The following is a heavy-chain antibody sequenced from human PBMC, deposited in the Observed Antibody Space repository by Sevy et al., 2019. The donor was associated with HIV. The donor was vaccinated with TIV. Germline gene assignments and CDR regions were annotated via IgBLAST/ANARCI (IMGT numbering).Heavy chain of an antibody. CDR2: ISYDGGVK. Sequence: GGSLRLSCAASGFTFSIYAMHWDRQAPDKGLEWVAVISYDGGVKYFADSVKGRVTISRDNSKNTLYLQMNSLRPEDTAVYYCARDLPSAVINPFYYYGLDVWGQGTTVTVSS. CDR1: GFTFSIYA. CDR3: ARDLPSAVINPFYYYGLDV. J-gene: IGHJ6*02. D-gene: IGHD3-22*01. V-gene: IGHV3-30*04.